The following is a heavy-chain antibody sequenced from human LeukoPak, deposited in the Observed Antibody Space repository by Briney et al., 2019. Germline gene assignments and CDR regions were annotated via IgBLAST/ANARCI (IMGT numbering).Heavy chain of an antibody. D-gene: IGHD2-15*01. CDR1: GYIFTDYY. CDR3: ARDYCSGGSCYSDAFDI. V-gene: IGHV1-2*02. CDR2: INVNSGGT. Sequence: ASVKVSCKASGYIFTDYYMHWVRQAPGQGLEWMGWINVNSGGTNYAQKFQGRVTMTRDTSISTAYMELSRLRSDDTAVYYCARDYCSGGSCYSDAFDIWGQGTMVTVSS. J-gene: IGHJ3*02.